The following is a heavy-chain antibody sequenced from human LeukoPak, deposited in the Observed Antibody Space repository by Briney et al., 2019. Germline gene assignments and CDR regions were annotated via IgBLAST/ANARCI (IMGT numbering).Heavy chain of an antibody. CDR3: ARERVWRYCGGDSCGWFDP. CDR1: GGSISSYY. J-gene: IGHJ5*02. Sequence: SETLSLTCTVSGGSISSYYWGWIRQPPGKGLEFIGYILYNGNTNYNPSLKSRVTISVDTSKNQFSLKLSSVTAADTAVYYCARERVWRYCGGDSCGWFDPWGQGTLVTVSS. CDR2: ILYNGNT. D-gene: IGHD2-21*02. V-gene: IGHV4-59*12.